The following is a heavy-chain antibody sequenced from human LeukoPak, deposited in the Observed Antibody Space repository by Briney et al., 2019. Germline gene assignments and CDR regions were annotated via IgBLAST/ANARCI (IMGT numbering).Heavy chain of an antibody. Sequence: SETLSLTCTVSGGSMNGYYWSWIRQTPGKGLEWIAYVYYSGTTSYNPSLKSRVTTSVDTSKNQFSLKLSSVTAADTAVYYCAKDRPLNWGYYFDYWGQGTLVTVSS. J-gene: IGHJ4*02. D-gene: IGHD7-27*01. CDR3: AKDRPLNWGYYFDY. CDR2: VYYSGTT. CDR1: GGSMNGYY. V-gene: IGHV4-59*01.